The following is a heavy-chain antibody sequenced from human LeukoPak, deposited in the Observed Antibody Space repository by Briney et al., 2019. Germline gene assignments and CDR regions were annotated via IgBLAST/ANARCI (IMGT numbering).Heavy chain of an antibody. V-gene: IGHV4-34*01. CDR1: GGSFSGYY. CDR2: INHSGST. J-gene: IGHJ4*02. Sequence: PSETLSLTCAVYGGSFSGYYWSWIRQPPGKGLEWIGEINHSGSTNYNPSLKSRVTISVDTSKNQFSLKLSSVTAADTAVYYCARRRGCSYGPLGYWGQGTLVTVSS. CDR3: ARRRGCSYGPLGY. D-gene: IGHD5-18*01.